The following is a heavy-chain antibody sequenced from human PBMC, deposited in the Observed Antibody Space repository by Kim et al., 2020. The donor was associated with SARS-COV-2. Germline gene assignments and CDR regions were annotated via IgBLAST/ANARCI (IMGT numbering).Heavy chain of an antibody. V-gene: IGHV4-61*02. D-gene: IGHD3-3*01. CDR1: GGSIGSGSFY. J-gene: IGHJ3*02. CDR3: ARGGRGYDSWNGYTQHDI. CDR2: IYTSGST. Sequence: SETLSLTCTVSGGSIGSGSFYWSWIRQPAGKGLEWIGRIYTSGSTNYSPSLKSRVTISLDTSKNHFSLKLTSVTAADTAVNYCARGGRGYDSWNGYTQHDIWGQGALVTVSS.